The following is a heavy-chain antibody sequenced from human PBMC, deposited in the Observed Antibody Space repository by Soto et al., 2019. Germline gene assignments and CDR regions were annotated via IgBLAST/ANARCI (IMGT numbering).Heavy chain of an antibody. D-gene: IGHD1-1*01. V-gene: IGHV1-69*06. CDR1: GGTFSNYA. J-gene: IGHJ5*02. CDR3: ARARGNWNDGPWFDP. CDR2: IIPIFGTA. Sequence: AASVKVSCKASGGTFSNYAISWVRQAPGQGLEWMGGIIPIFGTANYAQKFQGRVTITADKSTSTAYMELSSLRSEDTAVYYCARARGNWNDGPWFDPWGQGTLVTVSS.